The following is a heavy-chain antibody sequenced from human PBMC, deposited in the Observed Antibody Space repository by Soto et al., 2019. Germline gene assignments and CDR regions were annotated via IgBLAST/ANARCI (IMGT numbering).Heavy chain of an antibody. CDR1: GGSISSGGYY. Sequence: QVQLQESGPGLVKPSQTLSLTCTVSGGSISSGGYYWSWIRQHPGKGLEWIGYIYYSGSTYYNPSLKSRVTXSXXXSXXQFSLQLSSVTAADTAVYYCARTGERWILGYYFDYWGQGTLVTVSS. CDR2: IYYSGST. CDR3: ARTGERWILGYYFDY. J-gene: IGHJ4*02. V-gene: IGHV4-31*03. D-gene: IGHD2-2*03.